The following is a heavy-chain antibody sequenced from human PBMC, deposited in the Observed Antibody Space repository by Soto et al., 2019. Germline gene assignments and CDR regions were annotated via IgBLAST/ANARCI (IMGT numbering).Heavy chain of an antibody. CDR2: ISCSTSYI. V-gene: IGHV3-21*01. D-gene: IGHD3-22*01. CDR1: GFTFSSYS. J-gene: IGHJ6*02. CDR3: ARVVDYCDPYYYYGMDV. Sequence: EVQLVESGGGLVKPGGSLRLSCAASGFTFSSYSMNWVRQAPGKGLEWVSSISCSTSYIYYADSVKGRFTISRDNAKNSLYLQMNSLRAEDKAVHYCARVVDYCDPYYYYGMDVWGQGTTVTVSS.